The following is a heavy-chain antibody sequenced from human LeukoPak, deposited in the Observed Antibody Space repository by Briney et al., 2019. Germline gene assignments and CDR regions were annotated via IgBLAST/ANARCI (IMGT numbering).Heavy chain of an antibody. CDR3: VRSLDY. CDR2: INSGSAGST. Sequence: GSLRLSCVASGLSFINYAMTWVRQAPGKGLEWVSSINSGSAGSTSYADPVRGRSTISRDNSKNTVYLQMNSLRVEDTALYYCVRSLDYWGQGTLVTVSS. V-gene: IGHV3-23*01. CDR1: GLSFINYA. J-gene: IGHJ4*02.